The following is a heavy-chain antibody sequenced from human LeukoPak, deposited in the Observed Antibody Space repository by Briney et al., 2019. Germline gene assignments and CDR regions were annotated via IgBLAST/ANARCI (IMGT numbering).Heavy chain of an antibody. CDR1: GDSISNYY. CDR3: ARDGLDGYYYEE. D-gene: IGHD3-22*01. CDR2: IYSSGST. J-gene: IGHJ4*02. Sequence: ASETLSLTCTVSGDSISNYYWSWVRQPAGKGLEWIGRIYSSGSTKYNPSLESRVTMSVDTSKNQFSLKVRSVTAADTAVYYCARDGLDGYYYEEWGQGTLVTVSP. V-gene: IGHV4-4*07.